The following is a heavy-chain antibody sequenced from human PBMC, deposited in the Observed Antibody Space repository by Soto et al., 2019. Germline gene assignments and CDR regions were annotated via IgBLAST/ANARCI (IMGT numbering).Heavy chain of an antibody. Sequence: HPGGSLRLSCAASGFTFSSYEMNWVRQAPGKGLEWVSYISSSGSTIYYADSVKGRFTISRDNAKNSLYLQMNSLRAEDTAVYYCARVVGYYYGSGSSYPGRWFDPWGQGTLVTVSS. D-gene: IGHD3-10*01. CDR1: GFTFSSYE. CDR3: ARVVGYYYGSGSSYPGRWFDP. CDR2: ISSSGSTI. J-gene: IGHJ5*02. V-gene: IGHV3-48*03.